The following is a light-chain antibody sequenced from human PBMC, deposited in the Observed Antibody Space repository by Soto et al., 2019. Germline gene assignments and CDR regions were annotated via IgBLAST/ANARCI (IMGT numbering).Light chain of an antibody. Sequence: QSVLTQPASVSGSPGQSITISCTGTRSDVGGYNYVSWYQQHPGKAPKLTIYDVTNRPSGVSNRFSGSKSGNTASPTISGLQAEDEADYYCASYASTTTLAVFGTG. J-gene: IGLJ1*01. CDR1: RSDVGGYNY. CDR2: DVT. CDR3: ASYASTTTLAV. V-gene: IGLV2-14*01.